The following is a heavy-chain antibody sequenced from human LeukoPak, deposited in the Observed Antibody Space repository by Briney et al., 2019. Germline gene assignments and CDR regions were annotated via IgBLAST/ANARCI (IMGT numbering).Heavy chain of an antibody. CDR2: IIPIFGTA. Sequence: ASVKVSCKASGGTVSSYAISWVRQAPGQGLEWMGGIIPIFGTANYAQKFQGRVTITADESTSTAYMELSSLRSEDTAVYYCARVRRKLAYCGVDCSGYFDYWGQGTLVTVSS. CDR3: ARVRRKLAYCGVDCSGYFDY. V-gene: IGHV1-69*13. J-gene: IGHJ4*02. CDR1: GGTVSSYA. D-gene: IGHD2-21*02.